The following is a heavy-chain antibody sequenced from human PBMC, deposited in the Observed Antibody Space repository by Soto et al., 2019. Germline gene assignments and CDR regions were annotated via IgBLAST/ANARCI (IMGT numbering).Heavy chain of an antibody. V-gene: IGHV1-18*01. J-gene: IGHJ4*02. Sequence: QVQLVQSGAEVKKPGASVKVYCKASGYTFTSYGISWVRQAPGQGLEWMGWISAYNGNTNYAQKLQSRVTMATDTSKSTGYMELRSLSSHDTGVYYWARLLTEDIVVVVDATSLDYWGRGTLGTVSS. D-gene: IGHD2-15*01. CDR1: GYTFTSYG. CDR3: ARLLTEDIVVVVDATSLDY. CDR2: ISAYNGNT.